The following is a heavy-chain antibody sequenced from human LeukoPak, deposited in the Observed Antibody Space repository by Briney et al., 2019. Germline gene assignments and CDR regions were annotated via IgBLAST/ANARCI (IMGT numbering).Heavy chain of an antibody. V-gene: IGHV3-48*04. CDR3: ARDRGGSYSAIDY. CDR2: ISSSSSTI. Sequence: GGSLRLSCAASGFTFSSYSMNWVRQAPGKGLEWVSFISSSSSTIYYADSVKGRFTIPRDNAKNSLYLQMNSLRAEDTAVYYCARDRGGSYSAIDYWGQGTLVTVPS. D-gene: IGHD1-26*01. J-gene: IGHJ4*01. CDR1: GFTFSSYS.